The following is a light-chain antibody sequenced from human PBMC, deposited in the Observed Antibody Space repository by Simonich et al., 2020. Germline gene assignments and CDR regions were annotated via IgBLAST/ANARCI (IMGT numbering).Light chain of an antibody. Sequence: DIQMTQSPSTLSASVGDIVTITCQASKSISSCLAWYQQKQGKAPKLLLYKASSLESGVPSRVIGSGSGTEFTLTISSLQPDDFATYYCQQYNSYSRTFGQGTKVEIK. V-gene: IGKV1-5*03. CDR1: KSISSC. CDR2: KAS. CDR3: QQYNSYSRT. J-gene: IGKJ1*01.